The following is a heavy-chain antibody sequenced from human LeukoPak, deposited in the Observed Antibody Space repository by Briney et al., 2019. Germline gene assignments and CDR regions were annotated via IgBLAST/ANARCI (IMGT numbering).Heavy chain of an antibody. CDR2: ISGSGGST. V-gene: IGHV3-23*01. CDR1: GFTFSSYA. D-gene: IGHD3-10*01. CDR3: AKDAVLLWFGELFTYFDY. Sequence: PGGSLRLSCAASGFTFSSYAMSWVRQAPGKGLEWVSAISGSGGSTYYADSVKGRFTISRDNSKNTLYLQRNSLRDEETAVYYCAKDAVLLWFGELFTYFDYWGQGTLVTVSS. J-gene: IGHJ4*02.